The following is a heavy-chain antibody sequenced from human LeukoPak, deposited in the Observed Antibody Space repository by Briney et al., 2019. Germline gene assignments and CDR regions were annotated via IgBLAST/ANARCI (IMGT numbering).Heavy chain of an antibody. CDR2: IYYSGST. D-gene: IGHD3-10*01. V-gene: IGHV4-59*01. J-gene: IGHJ4*02. CDR1: GGSISSYY. Sequence: SETLSLTCTVSGGSISSYYWSWIRQPPGKGLEWIGYIYYSGSTNYNPSLKSRVTISVDTSKNQFSLKLSSVTAADTAVYYCARYYYGSGSYSSPHQPFDYWGQGTLVTVPS. CDR3: ARYYYGSGSYSSPHQPFDY.